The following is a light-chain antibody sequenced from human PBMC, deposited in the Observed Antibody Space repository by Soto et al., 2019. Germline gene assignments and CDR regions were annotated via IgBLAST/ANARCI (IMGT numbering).Light chain of an antibody. CDR1: QSVSSN. Sequence: EIVMTQSPATLSVSPGERASLSCRVSQSVSSNLAWYQQKPGQTPRLLIYATSTRATGIPARFSGSGSATEFTLTISSLQSEDFAVYYCQHYNNWPLTFGGGTKVEIK. CDR2: ATS. V-gene: IGKV3-15*01. J-gene: IGKJ4*01. CDR3: QHYNNWPLT.